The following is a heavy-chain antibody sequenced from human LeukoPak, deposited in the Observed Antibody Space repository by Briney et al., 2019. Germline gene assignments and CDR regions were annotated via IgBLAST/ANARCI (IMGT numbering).Heavy chain of an antibody. D-gene: IGHD3-22*01. Sequence: GGSLRLSCAASGFTFSSYWMSWVRQAPGKGLEWVANIKQDGSEKYYVDSVKGRFTISRDNAKNSLYLQMNSLRAEDTAVYYCARDYASYYYDSNAFDIWGQGTMVTVSS. CDR3: ARDYASYYYDSNAFDI. V-gene: IGHV3-7*03. CDR2: IKQDGSEK. J-gene: IGHJ3*02. CDR1: GFTFSSYW.